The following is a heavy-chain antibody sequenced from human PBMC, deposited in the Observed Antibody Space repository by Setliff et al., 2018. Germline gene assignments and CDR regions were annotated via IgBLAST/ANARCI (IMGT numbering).Heavy chain of an antibody. CDR1: GVSIANTASY. CDR3: ARMTGFAYMDV. J-gene: IGHJ6*03. CDR2: VYVGGNT. V-gene: IGHV4-61*02. Sequence: SETLSLTCNVSGVSIANTASYWSWIRQPAGKTLEWIGRVYVGGNTYYNPSFESRVSISLDTSKSQFFLKLNSVTAADTGVYYCARMTGFAYMDVWGKGTPVTVSS.